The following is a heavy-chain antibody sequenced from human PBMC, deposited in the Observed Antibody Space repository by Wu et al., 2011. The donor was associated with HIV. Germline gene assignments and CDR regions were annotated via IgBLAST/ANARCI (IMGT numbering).Heavy chain of an antibody. D-gene: IGHD1-1*01. CDR2: IIPLFGTA. CDR1: GGTFSSHP. V-gene: IGHV1-69*14. Sequence: QVQLVQSGAEVKKPGSSVKVSCRASGGTFSSHPISWVRQAPGQGLEWMGRIIPLFGTANYAQNFQDRVKFTADKSTNTAYMELSSLRSEDTAVFYCARGRGGTGFDYWGQGTLVTVSS. CDR3: ARGRGGTGFDY. J-gene: IGHJ4*02.